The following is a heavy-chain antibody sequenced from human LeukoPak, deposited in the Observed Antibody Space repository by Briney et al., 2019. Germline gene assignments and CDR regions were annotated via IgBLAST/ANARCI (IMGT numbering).Heavy chain of an antibody. D-gene: IGHD1-26*01. CDR2: IR. Sequence: GGSLRLSCAASGFTFSNHWMSWVRQAPGKGLEWVANIRVDSVKGRFTISRDNAENTPYLQMNNLRAEDTAVYYCASQGGPSYYFDYWGQGTLVTVSS. V-gene: IGHV3-7*01. J-gene: IGHJ4*02. CDR3: ASQGGPSYYFDY. CDR1: GFTFSNHW.